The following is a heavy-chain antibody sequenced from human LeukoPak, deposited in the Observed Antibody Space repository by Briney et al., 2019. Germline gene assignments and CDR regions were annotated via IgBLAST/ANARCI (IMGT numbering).Heavy chain of an antibody. J-gene: IGHJ6*03. CDR2: ISAYNGNT. CDR3: ARRTGVILWFGELTGYYYMDV. V-gene: IGHV1-18*01. CDR1: GYTFTSYG. Sequence: ASVKVSCKASGYTFTSYGISWVRQAPGQGLEWMGWISAYNGNTNYAQKLQGRVTMTTDTSTSTAYMELRSLRSDDTAVYYCARRTGVILWFGELTGYYYMDVWGKGTTVTVSS. D-gene: IGHD3-10*01.